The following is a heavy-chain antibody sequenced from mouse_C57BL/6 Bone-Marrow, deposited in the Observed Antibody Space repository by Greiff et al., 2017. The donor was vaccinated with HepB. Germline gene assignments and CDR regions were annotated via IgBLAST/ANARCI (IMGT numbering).Heavy chain of an antibody. D-gene: IGHD1-3*01. Sequence: VQLQQSGPELVKPGASVKISCKASGYSFTGYYMNWVKQSPEKSLEWIGEINPSTGGTTYSQKFKAKATLTADKSSSTAYMQLNSLTSEDSAVYFFARSRSSCTFAYWCQGPLVTVSA. CDR2: INPSTGGT. CDR3: ARSRSSCTFAY. J-gene: IGHJ3*01. CDR1: GYSFTGYY. V-gene: IGHV1-42*01.